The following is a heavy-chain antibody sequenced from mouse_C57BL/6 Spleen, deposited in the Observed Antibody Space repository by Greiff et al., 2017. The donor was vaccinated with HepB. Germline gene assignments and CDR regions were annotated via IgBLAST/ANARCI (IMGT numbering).Heavy chain of an antibody. CDR3: AKTPAQATLMDY. D-gene: IGHD3-2*02. Sequence: VQLVESGPGLVQPSQSLSITCTVSGFSLTSYGVHWVRQSPGKGLEWLGVIWRGGSTDYNAAFMSRLSITKDNSKSQVFFKMNSLQADDTAIYYCAKTPAQATLMDYWGQGTSVTVSS. V-gene: IGHV2-5*01. CDR2: IWRGGST. CDR1: GFSLTSYG. J-gene: IGHJ4*01.